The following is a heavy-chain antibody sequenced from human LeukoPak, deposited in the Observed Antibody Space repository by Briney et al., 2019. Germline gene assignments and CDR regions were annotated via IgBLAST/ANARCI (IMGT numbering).Heavy chain of an antibody. V-gene: IGHV3-7*04. CDR3: ATDDLKNRGYYNIED. Sequence: PGGSLRLSCGASGFTFSSYSMTWVRQAPGKGLEWVATIKEAGTETFYVDSVKGRFTISRDNAKNSLFLQMNSLRAEDTAVDFCATDDLKNRGYYNIEDWGQGTLVTVSS. CDR2: IKEAGTET. D-gene: IGHD3-22*01. J-gene: IGHJ4*02. CDR1: GFTFSSYS.